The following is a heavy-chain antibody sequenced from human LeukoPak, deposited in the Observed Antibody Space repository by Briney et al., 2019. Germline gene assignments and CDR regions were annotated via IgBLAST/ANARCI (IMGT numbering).Heavy chain of an antibody. CDR3: ARQRQISPTHYYYYYYMDV. Sequence: SETLSLTCAVYGGSFSGYYWSWIRQPPGKGLEWIGEINHSGSTNYNPSLKSRVTISVDTSKNQFSLKLSSVTAADTAVYYCARQRQISPTHYYYYYYMDVWGKGTTVTISS. CDR1: GGSFSGYY. J-gene: IGHJ6*03. D-gene: IGHD2-15*01. V-gene: IGHV4-34*01. CDR2: INHSGST.